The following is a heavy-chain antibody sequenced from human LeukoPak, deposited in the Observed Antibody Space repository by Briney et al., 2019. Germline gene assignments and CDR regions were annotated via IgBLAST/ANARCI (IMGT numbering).Heavy chain of an antibody. CDR1: GFTFSGYW. D-gene: IGHD6-19*01. CDR2: IKQDGSEK. CDR3: ARWEYTSGWYYIDS. Sequence: GGSLRLSCAASGFTFSGYWMTWVRQAPGKGLEWVGNIKQDGSEKYYVDSVKGRFTISRDNAKTSLYVQMNSLRVEDTAIYYCARWEYTSGWYYIDSWGQGTLVTVSS. V-gene: IGHV3-7*01. J-gene: IGHJ4*02.